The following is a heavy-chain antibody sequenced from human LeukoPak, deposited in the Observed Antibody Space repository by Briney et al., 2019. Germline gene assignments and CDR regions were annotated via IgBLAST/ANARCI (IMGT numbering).Heavy chain of an antibody. D-gene: IGHD2-2*01. CDR2: ICDSGDTA. J-gene: IGHJ4*02. CDR1: GFTFWSYA. Sequence: GGSLRLSCAASGFTFWSYAMGWVPVAPGKGLEWGSNICDSGDTAYYADSVTGRFTISRVNSTNTLYLQMNSLRPENTAVYYCARTPQKYCSRTTCSPDYWGQGTLVTVSS. V-gene: IGHV3-23*01. CDR3: ARTPQKYCSRTTCSPDY.